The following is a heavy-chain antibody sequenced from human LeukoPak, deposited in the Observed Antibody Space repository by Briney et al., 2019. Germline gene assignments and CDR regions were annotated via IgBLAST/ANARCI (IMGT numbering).Heavy chain of an antibody. CDR3: ASRKPHTLMDI. CDR1: GFTFSSYA. J-gene: IGHJ4*02. V-gene: IGHV3-30*04. D-gene: IGHD2-2*03. Sequence: PGGSLRLSCAASGFTFSSYAMHWVRQAPGKGLEWVAVISYDARNIYYADSVKGRFTISRDNSKNTLYLQMNSLRADDTAVYYCASRKPHTLMDIWGQGTLVTVSS. CDR2: ISYDARNI.